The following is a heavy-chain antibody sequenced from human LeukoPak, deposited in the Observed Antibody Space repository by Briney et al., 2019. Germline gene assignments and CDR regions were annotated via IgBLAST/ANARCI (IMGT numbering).Heavy chain of an antibody. CDR2: IYYSGST. D-gene: IGHD6-19*01. Sequence: SETLSLTCTVSGGSISSHYWSWIRQPPGKGLEWIGDIYYSGSTNYNPSLKSRVTISVDTSKNQFSPKLSSVTAADTAVYYCARGRQWLLDYWGQGTLVTVSS. CDR1: GGSISSHY. V-gene: IGHV4-59*11. CDR3: ARGRQWLLDY. J-gene: IGHJ4*02.